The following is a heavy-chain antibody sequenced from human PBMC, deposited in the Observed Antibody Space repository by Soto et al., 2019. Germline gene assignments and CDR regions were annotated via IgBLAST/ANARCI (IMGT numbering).Heavy chain of an antibody. CDR1: GFTFSSYA. V-gene: IGHV3-23*01. CDR3: AKEIAAAGTWGWFDP. Sequence: EVQLLESGGGLVQPGGSLRLSCAASGFTFSSYAMSWVRQAPGKGLEWVSAISGSGGSTYYADSVKGRFTISRDNSKNTLYLQMNSRRSEDTAVYYCAKEIAAAGTWGWFDPWGQGTLVTVSS. J-gene: IGHJ5*02. D-gene: IGHD6-13*01. CDR2: ISGSGGST.